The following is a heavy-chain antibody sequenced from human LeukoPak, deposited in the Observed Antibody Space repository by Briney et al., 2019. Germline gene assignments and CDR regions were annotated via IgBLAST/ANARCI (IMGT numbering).Heavy chain of an antibody. CDR2: INHSGST. V-gene: IGHV4-34*01. J-gene: IGHJ4*02. CDR3: ARIAQSGYPPVWVEY. CDR1: GGSFSGYY. Sequence: SETLSLTCAVSGGSFSGYYWSWIRQPPGKGLEWIGEINHSGSTNYNPSLKSRVTISVDTSKNQFSLKLSSVTAADTAVYHCARIAQSGYPPVWVEYWGQGTLVTVSS. D-gene: IGHD1-1*01.